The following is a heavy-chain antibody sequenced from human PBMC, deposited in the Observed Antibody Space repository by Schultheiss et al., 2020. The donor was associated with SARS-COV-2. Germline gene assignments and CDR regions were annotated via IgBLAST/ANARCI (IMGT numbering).Heavy chain of an antibody. D-gene: IGHD2-2*01. Sequence: SETLSLTCAVYGGSFSGYYWGWIRQPPGKGLEWIGEINHSGSTNYNPSLKSRVTISVDTSKNQFSLKLSSVTAADTAVYYCARVGEGYCSSTSCYGTYYYMDVWGKGTTVTVSS. CDR2: INHSGST. V-gene: IGHV4-34*01. J-gene: IGHJ6*03. CDR1: GGSFSGYY. CDR3: ARVGEGYCSSTSCYGTYYYMDV.